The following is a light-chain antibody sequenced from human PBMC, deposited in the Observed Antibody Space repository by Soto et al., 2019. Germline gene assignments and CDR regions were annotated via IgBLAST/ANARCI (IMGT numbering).Light chain of an antibody. V-gene: IGLV1-40*01. J-gene: IGLJ3*02. CDR1: TTNIGAGYE. Sequence: QSVLTQPPSVSGAPGQRVTISCTGSTTNIGAGYEVHWYQQRPGTAPKLLVSGHNIRPSGVPDRFSGSKSGTSASLAISGLQAEDEADYYCQSYDNSLTASGVFGGGTQLTVL. CDR2: GHN. CDR3: QSYDNSLTASGV.